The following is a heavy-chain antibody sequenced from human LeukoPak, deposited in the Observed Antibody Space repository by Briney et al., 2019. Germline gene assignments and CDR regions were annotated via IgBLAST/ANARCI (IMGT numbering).Heavy chain of an antibody. Sequence: PGGSLRLSCAASGFTFSSYAMSWVRQAPGKGLEWVSAISGSGGSTYYADSVKGRFTISRDNSKNTLYLQMNSLRAEDTAVYYCAKAFPGLRVWGSYPDAFDTWGQGTMVTVSS. V-gene: IGHV3-23*01. D-gene: IGHD3-16*02. J-gene: IGHJ3*02. CDR3: AKAFPGLRVWGSYPDAFDT. CDR1: GFTFSSYA. CDR2: ISGSGGST.